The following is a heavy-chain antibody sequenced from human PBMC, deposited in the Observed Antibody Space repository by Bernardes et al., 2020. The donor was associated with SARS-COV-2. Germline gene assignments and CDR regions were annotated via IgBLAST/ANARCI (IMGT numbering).Heavy chain of an antibody. V-gene: IGHV3-53*01. Sequence: SLRLSCAASGFTVSSNYMSWVRQAPGKGLEWVSVIYSGGSTYYADSVKGRFTISRDNSKNTLYLQMNSLRAEDTAVYYCARGWKENWFDPWGQGTLVTVSS. D-gene: IGHD1-1*01. CDR1: GFTVSSNY. J-gene: IGHJ5*02. CDR3: ARGWKENWFDP. CDR2: IYSGGST.